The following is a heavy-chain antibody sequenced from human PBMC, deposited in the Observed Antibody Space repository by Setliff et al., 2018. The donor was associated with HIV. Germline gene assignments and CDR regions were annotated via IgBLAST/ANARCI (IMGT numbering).Heavy chain of an antibody. D-gene: IGHD6-13*01. CDR2: ITSNTDYI. J-gene: IGHJ4*02. Sequence: LRLSCAASGFTFSYYSMNWVRQAPGKGLEWVSSITSNTDYISYADSVKGRFTISRDNTKNSLYLQMNSLRAEDTAVYYCATLPAAIVSSTYYFDYWGQGTLVTVSS. V-gene: IGHV3-21*01. CDR1: GFTFSYYS. CDR3: ATLPAAIVSSTYYFDY.